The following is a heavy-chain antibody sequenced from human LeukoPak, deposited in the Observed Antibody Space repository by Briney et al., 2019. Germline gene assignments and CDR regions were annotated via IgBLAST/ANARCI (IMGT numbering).Heavy chain of an antibody. J-gene: IGHJ4*02. CDR1: GGSFSGYY. CDR2: INHSGST. V-gene: IGHV4-34*01. D-gene: IGHD1-1*01. Sequence: SETLSLTCAVYGGSFSGYYWSWIRQPPGKGLEWIGEINHSGSTNYNPSLKSRVTISVDTSKNQFSLELSSVTAADTAVYYCARARERIYYFDYWGQGTLVTVSS. CDR3: ARARERIYYFDY.